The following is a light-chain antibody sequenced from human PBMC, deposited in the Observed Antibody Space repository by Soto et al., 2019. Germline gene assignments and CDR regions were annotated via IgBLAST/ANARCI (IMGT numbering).Light chain of an antibody. CDR2: GAS. Sequence: IVLTQSPGTLSLSPGERASLSCSASQSVSSSYLAWYQQKPGQAPRLLIYGASSRATDIPDRFSGSGSGTDFTLTISRLEPEDFAVYYCQQYGGSPWSFGQGTKVDIK. J-gene: IGKJ1*01. CDR1: QSVSSSY. V-gene: IGKV3-20*01. CDR3: QQYGGSPWS.